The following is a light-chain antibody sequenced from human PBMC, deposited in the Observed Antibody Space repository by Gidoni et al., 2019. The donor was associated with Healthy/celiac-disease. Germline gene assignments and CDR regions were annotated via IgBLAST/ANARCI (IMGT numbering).Light chain of an antibody. CDR3: QQYNSYSLT. Sequence: DIQMTQSPSTLSASVGDRVTITCRASQSISSWLAWYQQKPGKAPKLLFYKASSLESGVPSMFSGSGSGTEFTLTISSLQPDDFATYYCQQYNSYSLTFGGGTKVEIK. V-gene: IGKV1-5*03. CDR1: QSISSW. CDR2: KAS. J-gene: IGKJ4*01.